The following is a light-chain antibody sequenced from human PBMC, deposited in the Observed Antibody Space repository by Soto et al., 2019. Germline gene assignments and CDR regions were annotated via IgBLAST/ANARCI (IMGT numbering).Light chain of an antibody. Sequence: EIVLTQSPATLSLSPGERATLSCRASQRVSTYLAWYQQKPCQAPRLLIYYASSKASGIPASFSGSSSGTEFSFTISSLDPEDFAVYYCQQRSNSPPYTFGQGTKLEIK. CDR2: YAS. CDR3: QQRSNSPPYT. CDR1: QRVSTY. J-gene: IGKJ2*01. V-gene: IGKV3-11*01.